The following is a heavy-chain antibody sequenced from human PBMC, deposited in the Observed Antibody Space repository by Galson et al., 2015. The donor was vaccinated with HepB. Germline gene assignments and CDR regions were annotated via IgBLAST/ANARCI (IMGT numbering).Heavy chain of an antibody. J-gene: IGHJ4*02. CDR1: GFTFSSYC. CDR2: ISVGGTTK. CDR3: AREGDPDTYCRALDF. V-gene: IGHV3-30*12. D-gene: IGHD1-14*01. Sequence: SLRLSCATSGFTFSSYCMSWVRQAPGKGLEWVATISVGGTTKFYADSVKGRFTTSRDNTKNTLSLQMNSLRADDTAVYYCAREGDPDTYCRALDFWGQGTLVTVSS.